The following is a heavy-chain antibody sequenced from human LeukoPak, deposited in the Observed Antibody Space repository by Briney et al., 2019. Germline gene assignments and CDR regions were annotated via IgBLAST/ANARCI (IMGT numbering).Heavy chain of an antibody. V-gene: IGHV4-39*01. CDR1: GGSISSGSYY. D-gene: IGHD6-13*01. J-gene: IGHJ4*02. Sequence: SETLSLTCTVSGGSISSGSYYWSWIRQPPGKGLEWIGEINHSGSTNYNPSLKSRVTMSVDTSKNQFSLKLSSVTAADTAVYYCARHPTWDSSSWYWRQHAGYFDYWGQGTLVTVSS. CDR2: INHSGST. CDR3: ARHPTWDSSSWYWRQHAGYFDY.